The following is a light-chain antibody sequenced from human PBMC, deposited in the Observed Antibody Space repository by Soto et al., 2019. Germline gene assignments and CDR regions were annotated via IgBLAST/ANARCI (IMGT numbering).Light chain of an antibody. J-gene: IGKJ5*01. V-gene: IGKV2-24*01. CDR1: QSLVHSDGNTY. CDR2: KIS. Sequence: DLVLTQTPLSSPVTLGQPASISCRCSQSLVHSDGNTYLSWLQQRPGQPPRLLLKKISKRFSGVPDRFSGSGAGTDFTQKIGRGEAEDVGVYYCMQAKQFPSLTFGQGTRLEIK. CDR3: MQAKQFPSLT.